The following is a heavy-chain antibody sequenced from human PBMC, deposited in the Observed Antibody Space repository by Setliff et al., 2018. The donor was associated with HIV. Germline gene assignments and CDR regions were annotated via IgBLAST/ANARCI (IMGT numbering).Heavy chain of an antibody. D-gene: IGHD6-19*01. CDR3: ARDGGGSGWSLGEFDF. Sequence: SETLSLTCTVSGGSIRTGNYYWNWIRQPAGKGLEWIGHIHTTGSITYNPSLRSRVTISPDTSKNQVSLSLASVTAADTAVYYCARDGGGSGWSLGEFDFWGQGTLVTVSS. V-gene: IGHV4-61*09. J-gene: IGHJ4*02. CDR1: GGSIRTGNYY. CDR2: IHTTGSI.